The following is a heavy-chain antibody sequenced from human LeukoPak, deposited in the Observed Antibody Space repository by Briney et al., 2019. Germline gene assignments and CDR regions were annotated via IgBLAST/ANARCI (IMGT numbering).Heavy chain of an antibody. D-gene: IGHD3-22*01. Sequence: GGTLRLSCVASGFTFGIYGMSWVRQAPGKGLEWVSLISASGESTNYADSVKGRFTISRDNSNNTLYLQMNSLRADDTALYSCAQVQFYYDITGCLDYWGQGTLVTVSS. V-gene: IGHV3-23*01. J-gene: IGHJ4*02. CDR2: ISASGEST. CDR1: GFTFGIYG. CDR3: AQVQFYYDITGCLDY.